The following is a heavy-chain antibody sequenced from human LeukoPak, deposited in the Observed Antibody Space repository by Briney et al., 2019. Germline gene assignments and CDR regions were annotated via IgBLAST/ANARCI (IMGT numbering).Heavy chain of an antibody. CDR1: GFTFSSYA. CDR2: ISYDGSNK. Sequence: PGGSLRLSCAASGFTFSSYAMHWVRQAPGKGLEWVAVISYDGSNKYYADSVKGRFTISRDNSKNTLYLQMNSLRAEDTAVYYCARVNRNDVGPAVDYFDYWGQGTLVTVSS. J-gene: IGHJ4*02. D-gene: IGHD1-1*01. V-gene: IGHV3-30*01. CDR3: ARVNRNDVGPAVDYFDY.